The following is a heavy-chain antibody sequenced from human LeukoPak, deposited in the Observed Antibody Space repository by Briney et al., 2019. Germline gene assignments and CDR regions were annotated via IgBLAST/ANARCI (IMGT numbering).Heavy chain of an antibody. V-gene: IGHV4-59*08. D-gene: IGHD3-10*01. Sequence: SETLSLTCTVSGGSISSYYRSLIRQPPGKGLEWIGYIYYSGSTNYNPSLKSRVTISVDTSKNQFSLKLSSVTAADTAVYYCARTSGELLPFDYWGQGTLVTVSS. CDR1: GGSISSYY. CDR3: ARTSGELLPFDY. J-gene: IGHJ4*02. CDR2: IYYSGST.